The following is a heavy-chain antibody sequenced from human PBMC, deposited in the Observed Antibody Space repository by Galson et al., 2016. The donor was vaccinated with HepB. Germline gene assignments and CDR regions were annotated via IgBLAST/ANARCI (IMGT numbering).Heavy chain of an antibody. D-gene: IGHD7-27*01. CDR2: DSMDGRRN. V-gene: IGHV3-30*18. CDR3: ANVDWGTNWGC. J-gene: IGHJ4*02. CDR1: GFTFNRRG. Sequence: SLRLSCAASGFTFNRRGMHWVRQAPGKGLEWVAADSMDGRRNFYADSVKGRFTFSRDNSNNMFFLQMSSLRVDDTAVYYCANVDWGTNWGCWGQGTLVTVSS.